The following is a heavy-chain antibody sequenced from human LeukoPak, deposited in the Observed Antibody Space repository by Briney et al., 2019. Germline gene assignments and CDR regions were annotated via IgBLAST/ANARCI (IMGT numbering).Heavy chain of an antibody. CDR2: ISSSGSTK. CDR3: ARGQIGWYFDL. D-gene: IGHD3-22*01. CDR1: GFTFNDYY. J-gene: IGHJ2*01. V-gene: IGHV3-11*04. Sequence: GGCLRLSCAASGFTFNDYYMSWIRQAPGKGLEWVSYISSSGSTKHYADSVKGRFTFSRDNAKNSLYLQMNSLRAEDTAVYYCARGQIGWYFDLWGRGTLVTVSS.